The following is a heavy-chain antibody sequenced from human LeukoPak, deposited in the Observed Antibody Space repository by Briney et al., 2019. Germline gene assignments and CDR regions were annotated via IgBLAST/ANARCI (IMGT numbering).Heavy chain of an antibody. CDR1: GFTFSDYG. V-gene: IGHV3-23*01. J-gene: IGHJ6*03. CDR2: IGGRGGSA. Sequence: PGGSLRLSCAASGFTFSDYGMNWVRQTPGKGLEWVSAIGGRGGSAYYADSVKGRFTISRDNSKNTLYLQMNSLRPEDTAVYYCAKTGSRGGTFRPSYYYYMDVWGEGTTVTISS. CDR3: AKTGSRGGTFRPSYYYYMDV. D-gene: IGHD3-9*01.